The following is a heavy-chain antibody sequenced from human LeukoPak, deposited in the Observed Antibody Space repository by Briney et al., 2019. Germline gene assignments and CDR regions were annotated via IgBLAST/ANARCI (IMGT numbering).Heavy chain of an antibody. CDR2: ISYDGSNK. CDR1: GFTFSSYG. Sequence: PGGSLRLSCAASGFTFSSYGMHWVRQAPGKGLEWVAVISYDGSNKYYADSVKGRFTISRDNSKNTLYLQMNSLRAEDTAVYYCAKELGDGDYYFDYWGQGTLVTVSS. J-gene: IGHJ4*02. CDR3: AKELGDGDYYFDY. V-gene: IGHV3-30*18. D-gene: IGHD4-17*01.